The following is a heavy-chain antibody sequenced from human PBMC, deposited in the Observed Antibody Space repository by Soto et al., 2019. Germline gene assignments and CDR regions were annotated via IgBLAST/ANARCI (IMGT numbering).Heavy chain of an antibody. Sequence: PSETLSLTCAVYGGSFSGYYWSWIRQPPGKGLEWIGEINHSGSTNYNPSLKSRVTILVDTSKNQFSLKLSSVTAADTAVYYCARGPGGYTPSYWGQGTLVTVSS. V-gene: IGHV4-34*01. J-gene: IGHJ4*02. CDR1: GGSFSGYY. CDR3: ARGPGGYTPSY. D-gene: IGHD5-12*01. CDR2: INHSGST.